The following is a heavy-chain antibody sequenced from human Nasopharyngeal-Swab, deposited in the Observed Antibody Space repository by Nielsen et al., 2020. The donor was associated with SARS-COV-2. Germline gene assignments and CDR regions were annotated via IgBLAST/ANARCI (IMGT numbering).Heavy chain of an antibody. CDR2: ISSTSTDI. V-gene: IGHV3-21*01. Sequence: WIRQPPGKGLEWVSSISSTSTDIYYADSVKGRFTISRDNAKNSLYLQMNSLRAEDTAVYYYARGRITMVRGVIMLVYWGQGTLVTVSS. D-gene: IGHD3-10*01. CDR3: ARGRITMVRGVIMLVY. J-gene: IGHJ4*02.